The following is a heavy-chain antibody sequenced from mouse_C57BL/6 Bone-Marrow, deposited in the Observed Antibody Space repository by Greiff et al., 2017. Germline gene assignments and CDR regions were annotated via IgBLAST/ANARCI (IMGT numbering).Heavy chain of an antibody. CDR1: GYTFTSYW. Sequence: VQLKQSGTVLARPGASVKMSCKTSGYTFTSYWMHWVKQRPGQGLEWIGAIYPGNSDTSYNQKFKGKAKLTAVTSASTAYMELSSLTNEDSAVYYCTPYYYGSSTSYWYFDVWGTGTTVTVSS. CDR3: TPYYYGSSTSYWYFDV. CDR2: IYPGNSDT. D-gene: IGHD1-1*01. J-gene: IGHJ1*03. V-gene: IGHV1-5*01.